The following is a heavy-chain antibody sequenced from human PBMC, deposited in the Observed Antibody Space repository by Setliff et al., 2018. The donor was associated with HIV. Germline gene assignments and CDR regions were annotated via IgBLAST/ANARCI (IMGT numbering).Heavy chain of an antibody. J-gene: IGHJ6*03. CDR1: GDSISTSTYY. D-gene: IGHD6-13*01. Sequence: PSETLSLTCNVSGDSISTSTYYWGWVRQSSGKGLEWIGSIAYSGSTTYSPSLRSRVTISVDTSKNQFSLRLRSVTAADTAVYYCACGAAAGTDYYYYYYMDVWGKGTTVTVSS. V-gene: IGHV4-39*01. CDR2: IAYSGST. CDR3: ACGAAAGTDYYYYYYMDV.